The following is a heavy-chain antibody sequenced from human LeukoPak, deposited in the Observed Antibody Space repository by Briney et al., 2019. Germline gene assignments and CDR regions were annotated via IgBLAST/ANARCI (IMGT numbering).Heavy chain of an antibody. V-gene: IGHV3-53*01. D-gene: IGHD6-19*01. J-gene: IGHJ3*02. CDR2: IYSGGST. Sequence: GGSLRLSCAASGFTVSSKYMNWVRQAPGKGLEWVSVIYSGGSTYYADSVKGRFTISRDNSKNTLYLQMNSLRAEDTAVYYCARVAVAGTGHDAFDIWGQGTMVTVSS. CDR1: GFTVSSKY. CDR3: ARVAVAGTGHDAFDI.